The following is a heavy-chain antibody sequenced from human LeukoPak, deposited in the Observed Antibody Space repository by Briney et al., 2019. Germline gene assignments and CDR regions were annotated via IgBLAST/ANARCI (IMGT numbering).Heavy chain of an antibody. CDR2: ITSSATYI. J-gene: IGHJ4*02. CDR3: ARGSRGGYYFDY. V-gene: IGHV3-21*01. CDR1: GFTFSSYN. Sequence: GGSLRLSCAASGFTFSSYNMNCVRQAPGKAMEWVSSITSSATYIFYADSVKGRFTISRDNAKNSLYLQMDSLGPEDTAVYYCARGSRGGYYFDYWGQGTLVTVSS. D-gene: IGHD2-15*01.